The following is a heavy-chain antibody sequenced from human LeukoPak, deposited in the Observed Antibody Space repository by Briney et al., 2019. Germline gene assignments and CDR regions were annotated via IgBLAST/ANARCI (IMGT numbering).Heavy chain of an antibody. V-gene: IGHV4-38-2*01. CDR2: VYHSGST. Sequence: TSETLSLTCAVSGFSINSGYDWGWIRQPPGKGLELIGNVYHSGSTYYNPSLKSRVTISVDTSKNQFSLKLSSVTAADTAVYYCARPGSGYYYFDYWGQGTLVTVSS. CDR1: GFSINSGYD. CDR3: ARPGSGYYYFDY. D-gene: IGHD3-22*01. J-gene: IGHJ4*02.